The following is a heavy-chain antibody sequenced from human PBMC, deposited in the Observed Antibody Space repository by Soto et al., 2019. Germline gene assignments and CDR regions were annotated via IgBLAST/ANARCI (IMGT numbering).Heavy chain of an antibody. CDR3: ARDHFTYQFGSGSHDY. J-gene: IGHJ4*02. Sequence: QVQLVQSGAEVKKPGASVKVSCKTSGFTFRNFGFAWVRQAPGQGLECVGWISGYNGDTNFEQKFRGRVTMTIDTSTSTAYMELRSLKSDDTAVYYCARDHFTYQFGSGSHDYWGQATLVTVSS. CDR2: ISGYNGDT. V-gene: IGHV1-18*04. D-gene: IGHD3-10*01. CDR1: GFTFRNFG.